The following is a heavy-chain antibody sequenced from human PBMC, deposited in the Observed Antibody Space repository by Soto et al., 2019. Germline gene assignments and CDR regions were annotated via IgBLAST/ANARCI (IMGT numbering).Heavy chain of an antibody. D-gene: IGHD2-15*01. J-gene: IGHJ4*02. CDR3: ARSRCSGGSCYLAPHTIDY. Sequence: QVQLVQSGAEVKKPGASVKVSCKASGYTFTSYGISWVRQAPGQGREWMGWISAYNGNTNYAQKLQGRVTMTTDTSTSTAYMELRSLRSDDTAVYYCARSRCSGGSCYLAPHTIDYWGQGTLVTVSS. CDR2: ISAYNGNT. V-gene: IGHV1-18*01. CDR1: GYTFTSYG.